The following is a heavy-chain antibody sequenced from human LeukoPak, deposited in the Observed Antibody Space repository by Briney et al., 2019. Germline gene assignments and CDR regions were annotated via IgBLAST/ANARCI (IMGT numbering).Heavy chain of an antibody. J-gene: IGHJ4*02. CDR1: GFRFGDYW. Sequence: GSLRLSCAASGFRFGDYWMTWARHIPGKGLGWVANIKQDGAEKHYAESVEGRFIISRDNAKNSLYLEMDSLKVEDTAVYYCARVGAWDLQRVFEYWGQGTLVTVSS. CDR2: IKQDGAEK. V-gene: IGHV3-7*01. CDR3: ARVGAWDLQRVFEY. D-gene: IGHD1-26*01.